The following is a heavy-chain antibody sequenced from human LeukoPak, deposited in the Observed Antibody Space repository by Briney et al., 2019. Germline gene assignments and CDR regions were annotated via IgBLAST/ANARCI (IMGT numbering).Heavy chain of an antibody. Sequence: GGSLRLSCAASGFTFSSYAMSWVRQAPGKGLEWVAVIWYDGSNKYYADSVKGRFTISRDNSKNTLYLQMNSLRAEDTAVYYCAKSGGSYSSFNFDYWGQGTLVTVSS. CDR3: AKSGGSYSSFNFDY. CDR2: IWYDGSNK. D-gene: IGHD1-26*01. CDR1: GFTFSSYA. V-gene: IGHV3-30*02. J-gene: IGHJ4*02.